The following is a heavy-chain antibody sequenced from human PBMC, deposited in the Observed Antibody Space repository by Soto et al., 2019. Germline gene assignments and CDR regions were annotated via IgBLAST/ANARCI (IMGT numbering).Heavy chain of an antibody. CDR2: FDPEDGET. CDR3: ATDRGNSSSWYPYYYYGMDV. J-gene: IGHJ6*02. D-gene: IGHD6-13*01. CDR1: GYTLTELS. V-gene: IGHV1-24*01. Sequence: ASVKVSCKVSGYTLTELSMHWVRQAPGKGLEWMGGFDPEDGETIYAQKFQGRVTMTEDTSTDTAYMELSSLRSEDTAVYYCATDRGNSSSWYPYYYYGMDVWGQGTTVTVSS.